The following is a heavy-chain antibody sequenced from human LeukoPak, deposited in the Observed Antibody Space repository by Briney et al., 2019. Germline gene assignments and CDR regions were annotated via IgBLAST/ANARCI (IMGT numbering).Heavy chain of an antibody. D-gene: IGHD2-2*01. CDR1: GYTFSNFG. Sequence: ASVKVSCKASGYTFSNFGINWVRQAPGQGLEWMGWISGNNDNSNYGQKFQGRFTVTTDSSTNTAYMELRNLRLDDTAVYYCARDGTSTDDYWGQGTLLTVSS. CDR2: ISGNNDNS. CDR3: ARDGTSTDDY. V-gene: IGHV1-18*01. J-gene: IGHJ4*02.